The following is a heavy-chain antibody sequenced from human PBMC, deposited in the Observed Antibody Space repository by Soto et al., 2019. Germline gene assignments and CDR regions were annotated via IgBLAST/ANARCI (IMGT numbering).Heavy chain of an antibody. Sequence: GGSLRLSCAASGFTFSSYSMNWVRQAPGKGLEWVSSISSSSSYIYYADSVKGRSTISRDNAKNSLYLQMNSLRAEDTAVYYCARDLGTANTKPATHSMDVWGQGTTVTVSS. CDR2: ISSSSSYI. D-gene: IGHD7-27*01. V-gene: IGHV3-21*01. CDR1: GFTFSSYS. J-gene: IGHJ6*02. CDR3: ARDLGTANTKPATHSMDV.